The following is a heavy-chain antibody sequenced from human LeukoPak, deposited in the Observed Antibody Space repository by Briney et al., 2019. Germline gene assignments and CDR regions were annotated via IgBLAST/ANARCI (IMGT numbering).Heavy chain of an antibody. CDR3: ARHRGLPFDY. CDR1: GGSFSGYY. J-gene: IGHJ4*02. D-gene: IGHD4-11*01. V-gene: IGHV4-34*01. CDR2: INHSGST. Sequence: SETLSLACALYGGSFSGYYWSWIRQPPGKGLEWIGEINHSGSTNYNPSLKSRVTISVDTSKNQFSLKLSSVTAADTAVYYCARHRGLPFDYWGQGTLVTVSS.